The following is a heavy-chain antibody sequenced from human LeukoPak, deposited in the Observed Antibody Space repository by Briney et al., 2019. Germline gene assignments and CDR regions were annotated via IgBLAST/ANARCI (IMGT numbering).Heavy chain of an antibody. Sequence: PSETLSLTCTVSGYSISSGYYWGWIRQPPGKGLEWIGSIYHNENTYYNPSLKSRVTISVDTSRNQFSLKLTSVTAADTAVYYCASLTTADASDIWGQGTMVTVSS. D-gene: IGHD3-22*01. CDR3: ASLTTADASDI. CDR2: IYHNENT. V-gene: IGHV4-38-2*02. CDR1: GYSISSGYY. J-gene: IGHJ3*02.